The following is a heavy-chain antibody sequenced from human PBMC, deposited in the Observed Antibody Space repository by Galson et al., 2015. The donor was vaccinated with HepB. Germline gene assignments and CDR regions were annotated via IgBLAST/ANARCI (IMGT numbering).Heavy chain of an antibody. D-gene: IGHD3-10*01. CDR3: TGGYYSAY. V-gene: IGHV3-74*01. Sequence: SGFTFSSNWMHWVRQDPGKGLVWVSRINSDGSTINYASSVQGRFTISRDNAKNTLYLQMNSLGTEDTAMYYCTGGYYSAYWGQGTLVTVSS. J-gene: IGHJ4*02. CDR1: GFTFSSNW. CDR2: INSDGSTI.